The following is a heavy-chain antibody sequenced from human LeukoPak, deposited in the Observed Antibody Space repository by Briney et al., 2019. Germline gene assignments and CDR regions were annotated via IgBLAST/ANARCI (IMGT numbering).Heavy chain of an antibody. J-gene: IGHJ5*02. D-gene: IGHD6-13*01. Sequence: GESLKISCKGSGYNFGIYWIGWVRQKPGQGLEWMGSIYASDSDTRYSPSFQGQVLISVEKSISTAYLQWDSLKPSDTAMYYCARHVHGIAAAGTDWFDPWGQGTLVTVSS. CDR3: ARHVHGIAAAGTDWFDP. V-gene: IGHV5-51*01. CDR1: GYNFGIYW. CDR2: IYASDSDT.